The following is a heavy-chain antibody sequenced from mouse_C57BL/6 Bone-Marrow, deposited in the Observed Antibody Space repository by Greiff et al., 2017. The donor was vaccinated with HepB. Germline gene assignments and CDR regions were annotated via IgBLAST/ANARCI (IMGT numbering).Heavy chain of an antibody. CDR2: IYPGGGYT. D-gene: IGHD2-10*01. V-gene: IGHV1-63*01. J-gene: IGHJ2*01. Sequence: QVQLQQSGAELVRPGTSVKMSCKASGYTFTNYWIGWAKQRPGHGLEWIGDIYPGGGYTNYNEKFKGKATLTADKSSSTAYMQFSSLTSEDSAIYYCARRETYCGNYVFDYWGQGTTLTVSS. CDR3: ARRETYCGNYVFDY. CDR1: GYTFTNYW.